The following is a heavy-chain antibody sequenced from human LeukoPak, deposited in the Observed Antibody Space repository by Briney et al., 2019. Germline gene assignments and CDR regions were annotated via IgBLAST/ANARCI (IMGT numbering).Heavy chain of an antibody. D-gene: IGHD6-19*01. CDR3: ARAGGSIGWYGTIDS. V-gene: IGHV4-61*09. J-gene: IGHJ4*02. Sequence: SETLSLTCTVSGGSLSSGSYYWTWIRQPAGKGLEWIGHLYTSGTTSYNPSLQSRVTISADTSMHQFSLRLTSVTAADTAVYYCARAGGSIGWYGTIDSWGQGTLVTVSS. CDR2: LYTSGTT. CDR1: GGSLSSGSYY.